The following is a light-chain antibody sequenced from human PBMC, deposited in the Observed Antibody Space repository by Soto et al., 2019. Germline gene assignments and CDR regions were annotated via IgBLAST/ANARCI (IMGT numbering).Light chain of an antibody. J-gene: IGLJ7*01. CDR3: SSYTTMGTLV. CDR1: SSDVGGHND. CDR2: EVN. Sequence: QSALTQPASVSGSPGQSITISCTGTSSDVGGHNDVSWYQQHPGKATKLMIYEVNNRPSGPSDRFSGSKAGNTASLTISGRHAEDEADYYCSSYTTMGTLVFGGATQLTVL. V-gene: IGLV2-14*01.